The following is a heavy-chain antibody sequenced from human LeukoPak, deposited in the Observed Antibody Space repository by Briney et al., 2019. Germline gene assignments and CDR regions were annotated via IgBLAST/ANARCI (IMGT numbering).Heavy chain of an antibody. D-gene: IGHD5/OR15-5a*01. Sequence: SVKVSCKASGYTFTSYGISWVRQAPGQGLEWMGGIIPIFGTANYAQKFQGRVTITADKSTSTAYMELSSLRSEDTAVYYCASGSTNSNYYYYYMDVWGKGTTVTVSS. CDR3: ASGSTNSNYYYYYMDV. CDR2: IIPIFGTA. CDR1: GYTFTSYG. V-gene: IGHV1-69*06. J-gene: IGHJ6*03.